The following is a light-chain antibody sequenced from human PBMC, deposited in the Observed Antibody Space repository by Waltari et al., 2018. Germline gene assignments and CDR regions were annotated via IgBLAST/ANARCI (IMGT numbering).Light chain of an antibody. CDR3: QQYNRWPPIT. J-gene: IGKJ5*01. CDR2: DAS. Sequence: EIVMTQSPATLSVSPGETATLSCRASQSVSPNVAWYQKKPGQAPRLLIYDASTRATSIPAKVRGSESGTEVTLPISSLQSEDFAVYYCQQYNRWPPITFGHGTRLEIK. V-gene: IGKV3-15*01. CDR1: QSVSPN.